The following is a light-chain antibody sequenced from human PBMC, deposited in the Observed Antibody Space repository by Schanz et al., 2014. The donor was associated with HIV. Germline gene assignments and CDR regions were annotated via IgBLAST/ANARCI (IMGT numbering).Light chain of an antibody. CDR2: DVN. CDR3: GSYTTDSTWV. Sequence: QSALTQPASVSGSPGQSINISCSGDSSDIGGYDYVSWFQQHPGKAPKLIIYDVNNRPSGVSFRFSGSKSANTASLTISGLQSEDEGDYSCGSYTTDSTWVFGGGTKLTVL. V-gene: IGLV2-14*03. CDR1: SSDIGGYDY. J-gene: IGLJ3*02.